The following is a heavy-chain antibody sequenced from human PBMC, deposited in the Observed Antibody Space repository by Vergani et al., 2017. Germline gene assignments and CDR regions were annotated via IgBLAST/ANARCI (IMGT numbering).Heavy chain of an antibody. CDR3: ATPQTVTTGGMEV. CDR1: GYTFSDHY. Sequence: EVQLVQSGAEVKKPGATMQISCKVSGYTFSDHYMHWVKQAPGKGLEWMGLVEPEDGETIYAEKFKGGVTIAADTSTDTAHLELSSLRSEDTAVYYCATPQTVTTGGMEVWGQGTTVIVSS. V-gene: IGHV1-69-2*01. CDR2: VEPEDGET. J-gene: IGHJ6*02. D-gene: IGHD4-17*01.